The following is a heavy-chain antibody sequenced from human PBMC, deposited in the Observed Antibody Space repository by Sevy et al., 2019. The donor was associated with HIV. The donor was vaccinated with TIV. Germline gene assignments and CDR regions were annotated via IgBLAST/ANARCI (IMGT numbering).Heavy chain of an antibody. J-gene: IGHJ6*02. D-gene: IGHD4-4*01. CDR3: AREEATVTYYYYGMDV. V-gene: IGHV3-33*01. CDR1: GFTFSSYG. CDR2: IWYDGSNK. Sequence: GGSLRLSCAASGFTFSSYGMHWVRQAPGKGLEWVPVIWYDGSNKYYADSVKGRFTISRDNSKNTLYLQMNSLRAEDTAVYYCAREEATVTYYYYGMDVWGQGTTVTVSS.